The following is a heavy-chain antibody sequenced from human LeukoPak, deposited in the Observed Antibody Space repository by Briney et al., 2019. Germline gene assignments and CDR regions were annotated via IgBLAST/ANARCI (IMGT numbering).Heavy chain of an antibody. J-gene: IGHJ4*02. CDR2: IYHSGST. Sequence: PSETLSLTCAVSGYSISSGYYWGWIRQPPGKGLEWIGSIYHSGSTYYNPSLKSRVTISVDTSKNQFSLKLSSVTAADTAVYYCARGLSPAAAGIDYWGQGTLVTVSS. CDR3: ARGLSPAAAGIDY. D-gene: IGHD6-13*01. V-gene: IGHV4-38-2*01. CDR1: GYSISSGYY.